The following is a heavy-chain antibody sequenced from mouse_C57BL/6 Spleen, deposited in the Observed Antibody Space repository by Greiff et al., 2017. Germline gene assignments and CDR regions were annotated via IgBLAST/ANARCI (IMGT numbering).Heavy chain of an antibody. V-gene: IGHV3-6*01. CDR3: AQGDAMDY. D-gene: IGHD3-2*02. Sequence: EVQRVESGPGLVKPSQSLSLTCSVTGYSITSGYYWNWIRQFPGNKLEWMGYISYDGSNNYNPSLKNRISITRDTSKNQFFLKLNSVTTEDTATYYCAQGDAMDYWGQGTSVTVSS. J-gene: IGHJ4*01. CDR1: GYSITSGYY. CDR2: ISYDGSN.